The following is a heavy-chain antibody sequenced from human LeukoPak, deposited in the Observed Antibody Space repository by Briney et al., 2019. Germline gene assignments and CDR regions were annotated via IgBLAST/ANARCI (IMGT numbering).Heavy chain of an antibody. Sequence: ASVKVSCKASGYTFTSYGISWVRQAPGQGLEWMGWISAYNGNTNYAQKLQGRVTMTTDTSTSTAYMELRSLRSDDTAVYYCAREEYCSSTSCYWGFSPGGYYYYYGMDVWGQGTTVTVSS. CDR1: GYTFTSYG. D-gene: IGHD2-2*01. CDR2: ISAYNGNT. J-gene: IGHJ6*02. CDR3: AREEYCSSTSCYWGFSPGGYYYYYGMDV. V-gene: IGHV1-18*01.